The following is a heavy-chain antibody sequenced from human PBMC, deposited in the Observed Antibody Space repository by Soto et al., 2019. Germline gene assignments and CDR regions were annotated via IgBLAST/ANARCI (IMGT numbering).Heavy chain of an antibody. D-gene: IGHD2-15*01. V-gene: IGHV3-30*18. CDR1: GFTFSSYG. CDR3: AKDGVDIVVVVAARQGGFDY. CDR2: ISYDGSNK. J-gene: IGHJ4*02. Sequence: QVQLVESGGGVVQPGRSLRLSCAASGFTFSSYGMHWVRQAPGKGLEWVAVISYDGSNKYYADSVKGRFTISRDNSKNTLYLQMNSLRAEDTAVYYCAKDGVDIVVVVAARQGGFDYWGQGTLVTVSS.